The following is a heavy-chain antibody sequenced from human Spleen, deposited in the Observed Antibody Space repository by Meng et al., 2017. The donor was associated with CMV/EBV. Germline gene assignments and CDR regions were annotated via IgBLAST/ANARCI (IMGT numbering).Heavy chain of an antibody. J-gene: IGHJ4*02. V-gene: IGHV3-30-3*01. CDR1: GFTFSTYA. CDR2: ISYDGGNK. D-gene: IGHD6-6*01. CDR3: AREPTSISSGDYFDY. Sequence: GGSLRLSCAASGFTFSTYAMHWVRQARGKGLEWVTIISYDGGNKYYADSVRARFTISRDNAKNSVYLQMNSLRAEDTAVYYCAREPTSISSGDYFDYWGQGTLVTVSS.